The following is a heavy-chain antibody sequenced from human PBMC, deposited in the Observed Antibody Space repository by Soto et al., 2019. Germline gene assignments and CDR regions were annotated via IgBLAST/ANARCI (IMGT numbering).Heavy chain of an antibody. CDR3: ATVFRSSNFSY. CDR2: ITSSSSTI. J-gene: IGHJ4*02. CDR1: GLSFSDYY. D-gene: IGHD3-10*02. V-gene: IGHV3-11*01. Sequence: QVELVESGGGLVKPGGSLRLSCAASGLSFSDYYMSWIRQAPGKGLEWIAYITSSSSTIYYADSVKGRFTISRNDAKNSLYLQLDSPRAVDTAVYYCATVFRSSNFSYWGQGTLVTVSS.